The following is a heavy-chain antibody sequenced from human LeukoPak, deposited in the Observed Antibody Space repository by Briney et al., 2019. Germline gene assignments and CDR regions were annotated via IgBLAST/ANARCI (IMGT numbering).Heavy chain of an antibody. V-gene: IGHV3-9*01. D-gene: IGHD6-13*01. CDR2: ISWNSGSI. CDR1: GFTFDDYA. Sequence: GGSLRLSCAASGFTFDDYAMHWVRQAPGKGLEWVSGISWNSGSIGYADSVKGRFTISRDNAKNSLYLQMNSLRAEDTALYYCAKGTIAAAAPDYWGQGTLVTVSS. J-gene: IGHJ4*02. CDR3: AKGTIAAAAPDY.